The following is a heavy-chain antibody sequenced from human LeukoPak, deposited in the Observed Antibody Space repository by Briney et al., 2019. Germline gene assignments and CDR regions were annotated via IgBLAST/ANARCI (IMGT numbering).Heavy chain of an antibody. CDR3: ARGIDY. CDR1: GGSISRYY. CDR2: IYYSGST. J-gene: IGHJ4*02. Sequence: SETLSLTCTVSGGSISRYYWSWIRQPPGKGLEWIGYIYYSGSTNYNPSLKSRVAISVDTSKNQFSLKLSSVTAADTAVYYCARGIDYWGQGTLVTVSS. V-gene: IGHV4-59*12.